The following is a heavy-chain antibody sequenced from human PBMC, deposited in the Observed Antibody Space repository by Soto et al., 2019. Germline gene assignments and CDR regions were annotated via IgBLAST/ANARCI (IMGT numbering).Heavy chain of an antibody. Sequence: GESLKISCKGSGYSFTSYWISWVRQMPGKGLEWMGRIDPSDSYTNYSPSFQGHVTISADKSISTAYLQWSSLKASDTAMYYCARTRIAGVELSGYEPLSGYGMDVWGQGTTVTVSS. J-gene: IGHJ6*02. CDR1: GYSFTSYW. CDR3: ARTRIAGVELSGYEPLSGYGMDV. CDR2: IDPSDSYT. D-gene: IGHD5-12*01. V-gene: IGHV5-10-1*01.